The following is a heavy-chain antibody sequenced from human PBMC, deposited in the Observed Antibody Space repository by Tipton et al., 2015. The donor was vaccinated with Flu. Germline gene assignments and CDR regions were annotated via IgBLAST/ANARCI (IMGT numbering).Heavy chain of an antibody. J-gene: IGHJ2*01. CDR2: IYDGGSA. CDR3: AGCGSGWRFFDL. Sequence: SLRLSCAASGFSVNTDYMGWVRQAPGKGLEWVSLIYDGGSAYYSDSVRGRFTVSRDGSKNTVYLQMSVLGADDTAIYYCAGCGSGWRFFDLWGRGTLVTVSS. V-gene: IGHV3-53*01. CDR1: GFSVNTDY. D-gene: IGHD6-19*01.